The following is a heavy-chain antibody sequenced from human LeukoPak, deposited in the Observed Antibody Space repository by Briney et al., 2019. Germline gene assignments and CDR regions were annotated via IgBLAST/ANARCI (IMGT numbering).Heavy chain of an antibody. D-gene: IGHD2-15*01. CDR2: ISYDGSNK. CDR1: GFTFSSYA. J-gene: IGHJ6*02. CDR3: ARELLRGDENYYYGMDV. Sequence: GGSLRLSCAASGFTFSSYAMHWVRQAPGKGLEWVAVISYDGSNKYYADSVKGRFTISRDNSKNTLYLQMNSLRAEDTAVYYCARELLRGDENYYYGMDVWGQGTTVTVSS. V-gene: IGHV3-30-3*01.